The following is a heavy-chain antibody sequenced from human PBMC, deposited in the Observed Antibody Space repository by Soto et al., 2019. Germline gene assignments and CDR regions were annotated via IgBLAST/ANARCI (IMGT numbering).Heavy chain of an antibody. CDR1: GGSISGHY. J-gene: IGHJ4*02. Sequence: QVQLQESGPGLVRPSETLSLTCTVSGGSISGHYWSWIRQPPGKGLEWIGYIFYSGSTNYNPSLKRRVTLSVDTSKNQFSLKLSSVPAADTAVYYCARVGSSGWAPDYWGQGTLVTVSS. D-gene: IGHD6-19*01. V-gene: IGHV4-59*11. CDR2: IFYSGST. CDR3: ARVGSSGWAPDY.